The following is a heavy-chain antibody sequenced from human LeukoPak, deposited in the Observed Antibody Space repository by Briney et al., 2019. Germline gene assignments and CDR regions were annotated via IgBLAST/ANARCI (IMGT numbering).Heavy chain of an antibody. CDR2: INPSGGST. D-gene: IGHD3-10*01. Sequence: ASVKVSCKASGYTFTSYYMHWVRQAPGQGLEWMGIINPSGGSTSYAQKFQGRVTMTRDTSKNQFSLKLSSVTAADTAVYYCARVGYYGSGSYSHYFDYWGQGTLVTVSS. CDR1: GYTFTSYY. V-gene: IGHV1-46*01. J-gene: IGHJ4*02. CDR3: ARVGYYGSGSYSHYFDY.